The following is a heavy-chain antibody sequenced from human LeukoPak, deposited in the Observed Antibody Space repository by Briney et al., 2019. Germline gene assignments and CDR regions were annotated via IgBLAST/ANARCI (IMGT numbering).Heavy chain of an antibody. D-gene: IGHD2-2*01. CDR2: INPNSGGT. Sequence: ASVKVSCKASGYTFTAYHMHWVRQAPGQGLEWMGRINPNSGGTNYPQKFQGRVTMTRDTSIGTAYMELSRLRSDDTAVYYCARDLRYCSSTSCPSKDAFDIWGQGTMVTVSS. CDR3: ARDLRYCSSTSCPSKDAFDI. CDR1: GYTFTAYH. V-gene: IGHV1-2*06. J-gene: IGHJ3*02.